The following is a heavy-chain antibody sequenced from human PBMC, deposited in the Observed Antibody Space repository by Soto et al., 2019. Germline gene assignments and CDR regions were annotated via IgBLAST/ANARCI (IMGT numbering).Heavy chain of an antibody. CDR3: ATVFRSSWSNWFDP. D-gene: IGHD6-13*01. J-gene: IGHJ5*02. V-gene: IGHV1-24*01. Sequence: ASVKVSCKVSGYTLTELSMHWVRQAPGKGLEWMGGFDPEDGETIYAQKFQGRVTMTEDTSTDTAYMELSSLRSEDTAVYYCATVFRSSWSNWFDPWGQGTLVTVSS. CDR2: FDPEDGET. CDR1: GYTLTELS.